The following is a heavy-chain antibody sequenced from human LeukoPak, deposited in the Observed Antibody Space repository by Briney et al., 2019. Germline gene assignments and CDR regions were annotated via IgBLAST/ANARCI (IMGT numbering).Heavy chain of an antibody. V-gene: IGHV3-33*01. D-gene: IGHD1-26*01. CDR3: ASGQEWEIPHYLVGDAFDI. Sequence: TGGSLRLACAASGFTFSSYGMHWVRQAPGKGLEWVAVIWYDGSNKYYADSVKGRFTISRDHSKNTLYLQMNGLRAEDTAVYYCASGQEWEIPHYLVGDAFDIWGQGTMVTVSS. CDR2: IWYDGSNK. CDR1: GFTFSSYG. J-gene: IGHJ3*02.